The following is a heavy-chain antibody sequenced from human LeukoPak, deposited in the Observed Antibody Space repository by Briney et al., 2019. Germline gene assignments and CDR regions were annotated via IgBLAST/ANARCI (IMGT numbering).Heavy chain of an antibody. CDR2: IDSDSSDI. V-gene: IGHV3-21*05. D-gene: IGHD1-14*01. CDR3: ARDPNPPQPIDY. Sequence: GGSLRLSCAASGFTFRVYAMNWVRQAPGKGLEWVSYIDSDSSDILYAGSVKGRFTISRDIARNSLYLQMNSLRVEDTAVYYCARDPNPPQPIDYWGQGTLVIVSS. CDR1: GFTFRVYA. J-gene: IGHJ4*02.